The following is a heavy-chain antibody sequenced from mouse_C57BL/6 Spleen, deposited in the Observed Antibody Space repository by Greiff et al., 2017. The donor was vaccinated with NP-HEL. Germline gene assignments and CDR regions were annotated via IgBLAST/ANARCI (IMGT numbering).Heavy chain of an antibody. CDR1: GFSLTSYG. V-gene: IGHV2-2*01. Sequence: QAQLQQSGPGLVQPSQCLSITCTVSGFSLTSYGVHWVRQSPGKGLEWMGVIWSGGSTAYNAAFIYRLSISKDNSKSQVYFKMNSLQADDTAIYYCARTGDYDVYYAMDYWGQGTSVTVSS. CDR2: IWSGGST. D-gene: IGHD2-4*01. CDR3: ARTGDYDVYYAMDY. J-gene: IGHJ4*01.